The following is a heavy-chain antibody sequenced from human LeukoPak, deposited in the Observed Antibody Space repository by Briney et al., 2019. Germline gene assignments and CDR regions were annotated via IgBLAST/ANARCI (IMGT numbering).Heavy chain of an antibody. CDR1: GFTFSGYW. V-gene: IGHV3-7*01. CDR3: ARLSAYYYGSYFYYYMDV. Sequence: PGGSLRLSCAASGFTFSGYWMNWVRQAPGKGLEWVANIKEDGSEKDYVDSVKGRFTISRDNAKKSVYLHMSSLRAEDTALYYCARLSAYYYGSYFYYYMDVWGKGTTVTVSS. J-gene: IGHJ6*03. CDR2: IKEDGSEK. D-gene: IGHD3-10*01.